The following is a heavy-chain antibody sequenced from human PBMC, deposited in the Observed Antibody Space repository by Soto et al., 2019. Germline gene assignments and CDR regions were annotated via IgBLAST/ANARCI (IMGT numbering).Heavy chain of an antibody. V-gene: IGHV1-8*01. Sequence: QVQLVQSGAEVKKPGASVKVSCKASGYTFTSYDINWVRQATGQGLEWMGWMNPNSGDTGYAQKFQGSLNMTRDTSIRTAYMEKSSLRSEDTAVYYCARGGRWLQNYRYFDLWGRGTMVPVSS. CDR3: ARGGRWLQNYRYFDL. CDR1: GYTFTSYD. D-gene: IGHD5-12*01. CDR2: MNPNSGDT. J-gene: IGHJ2*01.